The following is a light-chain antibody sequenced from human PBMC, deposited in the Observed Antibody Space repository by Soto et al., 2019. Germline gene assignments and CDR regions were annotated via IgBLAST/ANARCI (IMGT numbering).Light chain of an antibody. Sequence: DIQMTQSPSTLSASVGDRVTITCRASQSISSWLAWYQQKPGKAPKLLIYKASSLGSGAPSRFSGSASGTEFTLTISSLQPDDFATYYCQQYNSSPWTFGQGTKVEIK. CDR3: QQYNSSPWT. CDR2: KAS. J-gene: IGKJ1*01. V-gene: IGKV1-5*03. CDR1: QSISSW.